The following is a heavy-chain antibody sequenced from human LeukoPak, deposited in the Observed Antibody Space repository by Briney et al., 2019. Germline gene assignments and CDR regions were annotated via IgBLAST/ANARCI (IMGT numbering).Heavy chain of an antibody. CDR3: AKSDWFDP. CDR2: NKYDGSES. CDR1: GFTLSGHW. V-gene: IGHV3-74*01. Sequence: GGSLRLACAASGFTLSGHWMHWFRQPPGKGLAWVSRNKYDGSESYYADSVKGRLTISRDNAKNTLYLQMNSLRVEDTAVYYCAKSDWFDPWGQGTLVTVSS. J-gene: IGHJ5*02.